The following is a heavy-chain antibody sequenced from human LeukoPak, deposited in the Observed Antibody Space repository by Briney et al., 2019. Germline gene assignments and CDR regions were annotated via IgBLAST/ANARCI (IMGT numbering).Heavy chain of an antibody. Sequence: SVKVSCKASGGTFSSYAISWVRQAPGQGLEWMGRIIPIFGTANYAQKFQGRVTITTDESTSTAYMELSSLRSEDTAVYYCARDSTYYYDGSGYRDYWGQGTLVTVSS. CDR3: ARDSTYYYDGSGYRDY. D-gene: IGHD3-22*01. J-gene: IGHJ4*02. V-gene: IGHV1-69*05. CDR1: GGTFSSYA. CDR2: IIPIFGTA.